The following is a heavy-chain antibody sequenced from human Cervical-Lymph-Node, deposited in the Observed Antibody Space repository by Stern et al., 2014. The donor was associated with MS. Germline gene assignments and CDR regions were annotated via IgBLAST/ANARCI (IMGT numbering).Heavy chain of an antibody. CDR1: GFSFGTSW. V-gene: IGHV3-7*01. J-gene: IGHJ4*02. CDR3: ARDRRAFLDY. D-gene: IGHD2/OR15-2a*01. Sequence: EVQLVDSGGGLVQPGGSLRLSCVASGFSFGTSWMSWVRQPPGRGLEWVANIRQDGYDKFYVDSVKGRFTISRDNARNSLYLQMNSLTVADTAVYYCARDRRAFLDYWGQGTHVAVSS. CDR2: IRQDGYDK.